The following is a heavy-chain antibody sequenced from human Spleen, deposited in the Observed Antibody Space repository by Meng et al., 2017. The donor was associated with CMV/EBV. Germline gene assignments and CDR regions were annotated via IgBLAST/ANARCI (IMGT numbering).Heavy chain of an antibody. CDR2: IRYDGSND. Sequence: GGSLRLSCRASRFHFTSYGMHWVRQAPGKGLEWVAFIRYDGSNDQYADSVKGRFTTSRDNSKNTVYLQMNGLRAKDTAVYYCAKSAAGRSGFEDYWGQGTAVTVSS. D-gene: IGHD6-19*01. CDR1: RFHFTSYG. CDR3: AKSAAGRSGFEDY. J-gene: IGHJ4*02. V-gene: IGHV3-30*02.